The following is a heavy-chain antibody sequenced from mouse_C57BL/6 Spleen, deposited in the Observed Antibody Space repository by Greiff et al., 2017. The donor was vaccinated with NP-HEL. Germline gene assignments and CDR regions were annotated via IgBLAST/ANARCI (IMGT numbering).Heavy chain of an antibody. Sequence: VQLQQPGAELVRPGTSVKLSCKASGYTFTSYWMHWVKQRPGQGLEWIGVIDPSDSYTNYNQKFKGKATLTVDTSSSTAYMQLSSLTSEDSAVYYCARSDYGSLRAYWGQGTLVTVSA. CDR2: IDPSDSYT. V-gene: IGHV1-59*01. CDR3: ARSDYGSLRAY. D-gene: IGHD1-1*01. J-gene: IGHJ3*01. CDR1: GYTFTSYW.